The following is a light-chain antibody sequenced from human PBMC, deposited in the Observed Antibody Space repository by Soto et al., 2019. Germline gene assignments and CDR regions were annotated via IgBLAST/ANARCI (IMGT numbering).Light chain of an antibody. CDR1: QSISSW. Sequence: DIQMAQSPSTLSASVGDRVTITCRASQSISSWLAWYQQKPGKAPKLLIYKASSLESGVPSRFSGSGSGTEFTLTISSLQPDDFATYYCQQYNDYWTFGQVTKVDIK. V-gene: IGKV1-5*03. CDR2: KAS. J-gene: IGKJ1*01. CDR3: QQYNDYWT.